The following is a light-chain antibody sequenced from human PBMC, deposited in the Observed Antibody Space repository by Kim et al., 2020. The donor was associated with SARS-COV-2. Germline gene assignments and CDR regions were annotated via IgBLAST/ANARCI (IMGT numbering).Light chain of an antibody. CDR3: QEYGSSRT. V-gene: IGKV3-20*01. J-gene: IGKJ1*01. Sequence: EIVLTQSPGTLSLSPGERATLSCRASQSVSSNHLAWYQQKFGQAPRLLIYGASTRATDIPDRFSGSGSGTDFTLTIGRLEPEDFVVYYCQEYGSSRTFGQGTKVDIK. CDR2: GAS. CDR1: QSVSSNH.